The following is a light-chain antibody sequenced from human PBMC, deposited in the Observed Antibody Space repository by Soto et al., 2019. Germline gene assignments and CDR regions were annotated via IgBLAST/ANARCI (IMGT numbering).Light chain of an antibody. CDR2: GAS. J-gene: IGKJ1*01. CDR1: QSVNSD. CDR3: HQYDNWPET. V-gene: IGKV3-15*01. Sequence: ETVMTQSPATLSVSPGERAILSCRASQSVNSDLAWYQQKPGQAPGLLIYGASTRATGIPARFSGSGSGTEFTLTISSLQSEDFAVYYCHQYDNWPETFGQGTKVEIK.